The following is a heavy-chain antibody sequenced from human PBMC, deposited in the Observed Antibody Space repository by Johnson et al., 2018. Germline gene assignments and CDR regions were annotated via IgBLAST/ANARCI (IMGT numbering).Heavy chain of an antibody. J-gene: IGHJ6*03. CDR3: AKDRMAHFYYYYYMDV. CDR1: GFTFSSYG. CDR2: ISYDGSNK. D-gene: IGHD5-24*01. V-gene: IGHV3-30*18. Sequence: VQLLETGGGVVQPGRSLRLSCAASGFTFSSYGMHWVRQAPGKGLEWVAVISYDGSNKYYADSVNGRFTISRDNSKNTLYLQMKSLRAEDTAVYYGAKDRMAHFYYYYYMDVWGKGTTVTVSS.